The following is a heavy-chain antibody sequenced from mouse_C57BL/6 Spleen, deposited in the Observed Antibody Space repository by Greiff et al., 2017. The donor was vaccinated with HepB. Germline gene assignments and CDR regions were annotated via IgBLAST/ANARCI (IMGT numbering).Heavy chain of an antibody. CDR2: IYPRDGST. J-gene: IGHJ3*01. CDR3: ARGDYGNYVWFAY. V-gene: IGHV1-85*01. CDR1: GYTFTSYD. D-gene: IGHD2-1*01. Sequence: QVQLQQSGPELVKPGASVKLSCKASGYTFTSYDINWVKQRPGQGLEWIGWIYPRDGSTKYNEKFKSKATLTVDKSSSTAYMQLSSLTSEDSAVYYCARGDYGNYVWFAYWGQVTLVTVSA.